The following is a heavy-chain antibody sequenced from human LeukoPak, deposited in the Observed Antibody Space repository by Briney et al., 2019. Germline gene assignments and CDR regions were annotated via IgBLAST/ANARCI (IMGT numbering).Heavy chain of an antibody. CDR3: ARADPYSSSWYSFDY. CDR2: IYTSGST. D-gene: IGHD6-13*01. J-gene: IGHJ4*02. Sequence: SETLSLTCTVSGGSISSYYWSWIRQPAGKGLEWIGRIYTSGSTNYNPSLKSRVTMSVDTSKNQFSLKLSSVTAADTAVYYCARADPYSSSWYSFDYWSQGTLVTVSS. V-gene: IGHV4-4*07. CDR1: GGSISSYY.